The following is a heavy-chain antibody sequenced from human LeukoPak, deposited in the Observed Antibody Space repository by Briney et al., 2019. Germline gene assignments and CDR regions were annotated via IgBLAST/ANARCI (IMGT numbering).Heavy chain of an antibody. CDR1: GGSFSGYY. D-gene: IGHD4-11*01. J-gene: IGHJ4*02. V-gene: IGHV4-34*01. Sequence: SETLSLTCAVYGGSFSGYYWGWVRQPPGKGLEWIASIYYSGSSYYNPSLKSRVTMSVDTSKNQFSLKLSSVTAADTAVYYCVRLDYSNFFDYWGQGNLVTVSS. CDR2: IYYSGSS. CDR3: VRLDYSNFFDY.